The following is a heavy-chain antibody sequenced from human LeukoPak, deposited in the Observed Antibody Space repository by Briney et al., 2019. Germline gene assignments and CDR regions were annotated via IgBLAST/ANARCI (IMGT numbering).Heavy chain of an antibody. CDR2: IYTAGST. V-gene: IGHV3-66*01. CDR1: GFTVSSNY. J-gene: IGHJ3*02. D-gene: IGHD3-10*01. CDR3: ARDPGDLFNAFDI. Sequence: GGSLRLSCAASGFTVSSNYMSWVRQAPGKGLEWVSLIYTAGSTYYADSVKGRFTLSRDNSKNTLYLQMNSLRAEDTAVYYCARDPGDLFNAFDIWGQGTMVTVSS.